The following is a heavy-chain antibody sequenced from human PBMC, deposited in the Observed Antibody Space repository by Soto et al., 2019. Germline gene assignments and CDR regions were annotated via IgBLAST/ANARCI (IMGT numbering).Heavy chain of an antibody. CDR2: IKQDGSEK. J-gene: IGHJ4*01. CDR1: GSTFSSYW. V-gene: IGHV3-7*01. Sequence: PGGSLRLSCAASGSTFSSYWMSWVRQAPGKGLEWVANIKQDGSEKYYVDSVKGRFTISRDNAKNSLYLQMNSLRAEDTAVYYCARDYDFWSGYPYYFDYWGHGTLVTVSS. D-gene: IGHD3-3*01. CDR3: ARDYDFWSGYPYYFDY.